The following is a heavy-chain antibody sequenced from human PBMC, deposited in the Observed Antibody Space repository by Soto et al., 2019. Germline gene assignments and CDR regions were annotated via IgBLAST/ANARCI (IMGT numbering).Heavy chain of an antibody. CDR3: MTPGTSDHSDY. CDR2: ISFDTSNS. Sequence: VQLVESGGGVVQPGNSLRLSCAVSGIVFSSFGMHWVRQAPGKGLEWVAVISFDTSNSYYADSVNGRFTISRDNFKNLLFLQMDGLRPEDTAVYWCMTPGTSDHSDYWGRGTLVTVSA. V-gene: IGHV3-30*03. J-gene: IGHJ4*02. CDR1: GIVFSSFG. D-gene: IGHD2-8*02.